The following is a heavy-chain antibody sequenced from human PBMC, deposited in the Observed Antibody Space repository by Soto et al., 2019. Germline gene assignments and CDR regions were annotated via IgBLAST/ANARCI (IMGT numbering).Heavy chain of an antibody. V-gene: IGHV1-69*12. CDR2: IIPMFGTA. Sequence: QVQLVQSGAEVKKPESSVKVSCKAPGGTFSTYAISWVRQAPGQGLECMGGIIPMFGTANYAQRFQDRVTITADESTNTVYMGLSSLRSEDTAVYFCASGIQLWLRRINNGYSGWGQGTLVTVSS. CDR3: ASGIQLWLRRINNGYSG. D-gene: IGHD5-18*01. J-gene: IGHJ4*02. CDR1: GGTFSTYA.